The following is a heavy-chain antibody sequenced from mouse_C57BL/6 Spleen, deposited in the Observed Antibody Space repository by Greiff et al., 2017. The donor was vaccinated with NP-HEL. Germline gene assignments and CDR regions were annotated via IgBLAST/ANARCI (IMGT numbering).Heavy chain of an antibody. J-gene: IGHJ2*01. CDR3: ARPPTAQALYYFDY. CDR1: GYTFTSYW. D-gene: IGHD3-2*02. CDR2: IDPSDSYT. V-gene: IGHV1-50*01. Sequence: VQLQQPGAELVKPGASVKLSCKASGYTFTSYWMQWVKQRPGQGLEWIGEIDPSDSYTNYNQKFKGKATLTVDTSSSTAYMQLSSLTSEDSAVYYCARPPTAQALYYFDYWGQGTTLTVSS.